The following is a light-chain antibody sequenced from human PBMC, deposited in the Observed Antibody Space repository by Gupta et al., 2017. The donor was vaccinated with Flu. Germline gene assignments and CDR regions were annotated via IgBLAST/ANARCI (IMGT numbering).Light chain of an antibody. Sequence: GDRVTITCQASQSISTYLNWYQQKLGEAPKLLIYAASNLQSGVPSRFSGAGSGTDFTLTISSLQPEDFATYYCQQSYNTPRTFGQGTKVEIK. V-gene: IGKV1-39*01. CDR3: QQSYNTPRT. J-gene: IGKJ1*01. CDR1: QSISTY. CDR2: AAS.